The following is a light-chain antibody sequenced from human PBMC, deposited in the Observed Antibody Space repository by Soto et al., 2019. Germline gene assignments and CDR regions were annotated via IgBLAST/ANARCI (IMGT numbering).Light chain of an antibody. J-gene: IGLJ2*01. Sequence: QSALTPPASLSGSPGQSITLSCTGTSSDVGGYKYVSWYQQHPGKAPRLMIYEVNNRPSGVSNRFSGSKSGNTASLTISGLRAQDEAYYYCSSFTSSSTVIFGGGTKLTVL. CDR3: SSFTSSSTVI. V-gene: IGLV2-14*01. CDR2: EVN. CDR1: SSDVGGYKY.